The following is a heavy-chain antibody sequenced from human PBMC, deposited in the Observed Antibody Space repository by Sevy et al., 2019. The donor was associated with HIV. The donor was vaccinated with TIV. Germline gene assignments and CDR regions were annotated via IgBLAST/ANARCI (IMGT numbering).Heavy chain of an antibody. CDR2: INRSGGT. CDR3: ARGVSDFCSGPGL. J-gene: IGHJ4*02. D-gene: IGHD3-3*01. CDR1: GGSFSGYY. V-gene: IGHV4-34*01. Sequence: SETLSLTCAVSGGSFSGYYWSWIRQPPGKGLEWIGEINRSGGTNYNPSLKSRVTISVDTSKNQFSLKLSSVTAADTAMYYCARGVSDFCSGPGLWGQGTLVTVSS.